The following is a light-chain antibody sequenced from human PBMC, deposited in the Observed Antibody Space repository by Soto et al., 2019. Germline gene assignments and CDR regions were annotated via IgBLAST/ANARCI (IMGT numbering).Light chain of an antibody. Sequence: EIVLTQSPGTLSLSPGERATLSCRASQSVTSGYLAWYQQQPNQAPRLLIYGASYRATDIPDRFSGGGSVTDFTLTISRLEPDDFAVYYCQQYSSSPPSITFGQGKRLEIK. CDR2: GAS. CDR1: QSVTSGY. CDR3: QQYSSSPPSIT. V-gene: IGKV3-20*01. J-gene: IGKJ5*01.